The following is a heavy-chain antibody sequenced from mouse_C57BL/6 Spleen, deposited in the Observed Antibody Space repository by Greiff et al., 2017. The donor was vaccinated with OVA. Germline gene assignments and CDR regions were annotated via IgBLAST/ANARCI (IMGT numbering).Heavy chain of an antibody. V-gene: IGHV1-42*01. CDR1: GYSFTGYY. Sequence: VQLKESGPELVKPGASVKISCKASGYSFTGYYMNWVKQSPEKSLEWIGEINPSTGGTTYNQKFKAKATLTVDKSSSTAYMQLKSLTSEDSAVYYCARSGLTGVYAMDYWGQGTSVTVSS. J-gene: IGHJ4*01. D-gene: IGHD3-1*01. CDR2: INPSTGGT. CDR3: ARSGLTGVYAMDY.